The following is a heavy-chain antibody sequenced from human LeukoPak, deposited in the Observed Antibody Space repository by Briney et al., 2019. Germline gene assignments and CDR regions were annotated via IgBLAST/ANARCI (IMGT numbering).Heavy chain of an antibody. J-gene: IGHJ4*02. D-gene: IGHD2-15*01. Sequence: SQTLSLTCAISGDSVSSNSAAWNWIRQSPSRGLEWPGRTYYRSKWYNDYAVSVKSRITINPDTSKNQFSLQLNSVTPEDTAVYYCARGDIVVVVAAFDYWGQGTLVTVSS. CDR2: TYYRSKWYN. V-gene: IGHV6-1*01. CDR3: ARGDIVVVVAAFDY. CDR1: GDSVSSNSAA.